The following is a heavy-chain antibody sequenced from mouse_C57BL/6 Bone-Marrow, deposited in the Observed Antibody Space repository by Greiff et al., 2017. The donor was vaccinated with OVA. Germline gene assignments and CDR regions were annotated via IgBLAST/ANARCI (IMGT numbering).Heavy chain of an antibody. CDR3: ARRSSSGYWFAY. CDR2: IWSGGST. V-gene: IGHV2-2*01. J-gene: IGHJ3*01. D-gene: IGHD3-2*02. CDR1: GFSLTSYG. Sequence: VQLQESGPGLVQPSQRLSITCTVSGFSLTSYGVHWVRQSPGKGLEWLGVIWSGGSTDYNAAFISRLSISKDNSKSQVFFKMSSLQADDTAMYYCARRSSSGYWFAYWGQGTLVTVSA.